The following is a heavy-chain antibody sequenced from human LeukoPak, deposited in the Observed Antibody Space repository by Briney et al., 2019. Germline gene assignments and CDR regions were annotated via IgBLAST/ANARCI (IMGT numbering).Heavy chain of an antibody. Sequence: ESGGSLRLSCAASGFTFSSYAMHWVRQAPGKGLEWVAVISYDGSKKYYADSVKGRFTISRDNSKNTLYLQMNSLRAEDTAVYYCARTIRGVTYYFDYWGQGTLVTVSS. CDR1: GFTFSSYA. V-gene: IGHV3-30-3*01. CDR3: ARTIRGVTYYFDY. D-gene: IGHD3-10*01. J-gene: IGHJ4*02. CDR2: ISYDGSKK.